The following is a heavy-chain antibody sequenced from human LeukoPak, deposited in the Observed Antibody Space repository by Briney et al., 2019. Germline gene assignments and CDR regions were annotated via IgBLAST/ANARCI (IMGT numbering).Heavy chain of an antibody. CDR1: GFTFSDYY. CDR2: ISSSGSTI. D-gene: IGHD2-15*01. V-gene: IGHV3-11*01. Sequence: PGGSLRLSCAASGFTFSDYYMSWIRQAPGKGLEWVSYISSSGSTIYYADSVKGRFTISRDNAKNSLYLQMNSLRAEDTAVYYCARAGDFYCSGGSCYPGYFDYWGQGTLVTVSS. J-gene: IGHJ4*02. CDR3: ARAGDFYCSGGSCYPGYFDY.